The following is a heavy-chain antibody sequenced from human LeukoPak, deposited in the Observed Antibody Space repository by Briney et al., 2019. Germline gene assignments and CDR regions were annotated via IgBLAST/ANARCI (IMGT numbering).Heavy chain of an antibody. D-gene: IGHD2-2*01. CDR2: IRYDGSNK. V-gene: IGHV3-30*02. CDR1: GFTFSSYG. CDR3: AREYQLLDFDY. J-gene: IGHJ4*02. Sequence: GGSLRLSCAASGFTFSSYGMHWVRQAPGKGLEWVAFIRYDGSNKYYADSVKGRFTISRDNAKNSLYLQMNSLRAEDTAVYYCAREYQLLDFDYWGREPWSPSPQ.